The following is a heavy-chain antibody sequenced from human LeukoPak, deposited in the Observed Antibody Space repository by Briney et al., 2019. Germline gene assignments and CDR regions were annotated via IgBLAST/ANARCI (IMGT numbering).Heavy chain of an antibody. D-gene: IGHD3-3*01. CDR1: GYTFTSYG. CDR2: INPNSGGT. Sequence: ASVKVSCKASGYTFTSYGISWVRQAPGQGLEWMGWINPNSGGTNYAQKFQGRVTMTRDTSISTAYMELSRLRSDDTAVYYCASLLGRFSDYWGQGTLVTVSS. J-gene: IGHJ4*02. V-gene: IGHV1-2*02. CDR3: ASLLGRFSDY.